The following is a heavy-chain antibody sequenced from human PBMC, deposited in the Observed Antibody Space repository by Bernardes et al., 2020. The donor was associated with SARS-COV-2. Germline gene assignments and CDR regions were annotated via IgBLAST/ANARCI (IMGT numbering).Heavy chain of an antibody. D-gene: IGHD3-3*01. V-gene: IGHV4-39*07. Sequence: SETLSLTCTVSGGSISSSSYYWGWIRQPPGKGLEWIGSIYYSGSTYYNPSLKSRVTISVDTSKNQFSLKLSSVTAADTAVYYCARDQIFGVEGGEDGYWGQGTLVTVSS. CDR2: IYYSGST. J-gene: IGHJ4*02. CDR1: GGSISSSSYY. CDR3: ARDQIFGVEGGEDGY.